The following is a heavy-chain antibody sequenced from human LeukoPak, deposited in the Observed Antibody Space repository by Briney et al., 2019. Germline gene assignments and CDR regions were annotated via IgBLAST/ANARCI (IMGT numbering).Heavy chain of an antibody. V-gene: IGHV3-21*01. Sequence: GGSLILSCAASGFTFSSYSMNWVRQAPGKGLEWVSSISSSSSYIYYADSVKGRFTISRDNAKNSLYLQMNSLRAEDTAVYYCARGSTGYYMDVWGKGTTVTVSS. CDR2: ISSSSSYI. CDR1: GFTFSSYS. J-gene: IGHJ6*03. CDR3: ARGSTGYYMDV.